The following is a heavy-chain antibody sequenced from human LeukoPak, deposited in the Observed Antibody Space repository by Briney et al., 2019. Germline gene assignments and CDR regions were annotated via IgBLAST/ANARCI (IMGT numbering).Heavy chain of an antibody. CDR2: IYYSGST. J-gene: IGHJ3*02. V-gene: IGHV4-59*02. D-gene: IGHD6-19*01. CDR3: AREETVAGDAFDI. CDR1: EFTVSSNF. Sequence: GSLRLSCAASEFTVSSNFMSWVRQPPGKGLEWIATIYYSGSTYYNPSLKSRVTISVDTSKNQFSLNLNSVTAADTAVYYCAREETVAGDAFDIWGQGTMVTVSS.